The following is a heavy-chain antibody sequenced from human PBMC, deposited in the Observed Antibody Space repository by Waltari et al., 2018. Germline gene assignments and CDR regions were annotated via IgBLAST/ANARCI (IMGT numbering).Heavy chain of an antibody. CDR2: IYYSGST. J-gene: IGHJ4*02. CDR1: GGSISSSSYY. V-gene: IGHV4-39*07. D-gene: IGHD6-19*01. CDR3: ARLGRGSGWDYFDY. Sequence: QLQLQESGPGLVKPSETLSLTCTVSGGSISSSSYYWGWIRQPPGKGLEWIGSIYYSGSTYYKPSLKSRVTISVDTSKNQFSLKLSSVTAADTAVYYCARLGRGSGWDYFDYWGQGTLVTVSS.